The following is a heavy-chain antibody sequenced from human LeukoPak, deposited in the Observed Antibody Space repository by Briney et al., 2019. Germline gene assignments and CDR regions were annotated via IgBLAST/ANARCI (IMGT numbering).Heavy chain of an antibody. CDR3: ARDDLGLTDY. J-gene: IGHJ4*02. CDR2: ISYDGSNK. CDR1: GFTFSSYG. Sequence: PGRSLRLSCAASGFTFSSYGMHWVRQAPGKGLEWVAVISYDGSNKYYADSVKGRFTISRDNSKNTLYLQMNSLRAEDTAVYYCARDDLGLTDYWGQGTLVTVSS. D-gene: IGHD3/OR15-3a*01. V-gene: IGHV3-30*19.